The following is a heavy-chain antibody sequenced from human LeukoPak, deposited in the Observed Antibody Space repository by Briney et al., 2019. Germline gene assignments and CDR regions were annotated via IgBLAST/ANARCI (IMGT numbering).Heavy chain of an antibody. Sequence: SETLSLTCTVSGGSISSYYWSWIRQPPGKGLEWIGYIYYSGSTNYNPSLKSRVTISLDTSKNQFSLRLSSVTAADTAVYYCARGVWYSAGNWFDPWGQGTPVTVSS. CDR2: IYYSGST. D-gene: IGHD2-21*02. J-gene: IGHJ5*02. V-gene: IGHV4-59*12. CDR1: GGSISSYY. CDR3: ARGVWYSAGNWFDP.